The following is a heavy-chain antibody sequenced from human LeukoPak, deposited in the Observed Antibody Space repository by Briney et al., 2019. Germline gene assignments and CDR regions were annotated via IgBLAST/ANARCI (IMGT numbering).Heavy chain of an antibody. CDR3: ARTFMITFGGVIEYFEH. J-gene: IGHJ4*02. D-gene: IGHD3-16*02. V-gene: IGHV4-59*01. Sequence: SETLSLTCTVSGGSISSYYWSWIRQPPGQGLEWIGYIQYSGSTNYNPSLKSRVTISVDMSKNQFSLKLSSVTAADTAVYYCARTFMITFGGVIEYFEHWGQGTLVTVSS. CDR1: GGSISSYY. CDR2: IQYSGST.